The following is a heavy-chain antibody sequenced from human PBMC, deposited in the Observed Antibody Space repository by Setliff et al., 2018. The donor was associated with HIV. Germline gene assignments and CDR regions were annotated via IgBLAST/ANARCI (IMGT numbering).Heavy chain of an antibody. Sequence: PSETLSLTCTVSGGSISSHYWSCIRQPPVKGLESIGYIYYTGSTNYNPSLKSRVTISLDTSKNHFSLQVNSVTAVDTAVYYCARVPHRVVGTTTLLYHFDYWGLGTLVTVSS. J-gene: IGHJ4*02. CDR1: GGSISSHY. V-gene: IGHV4-59*08. CDR2: IYYTGST. D-gene: IGHD1-26*01. CDR3: ARVPHRVVGTTTLLYHFDY.